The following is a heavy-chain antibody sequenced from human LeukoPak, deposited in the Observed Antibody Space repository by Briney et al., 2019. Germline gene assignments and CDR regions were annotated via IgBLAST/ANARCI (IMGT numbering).Heavy chain of an antibody. CDR3: ARAKIIHSITHMDV. J-gene: IGHJ6*02. D-gene: IGHD2/OR15-2a*01. CDR1: GFTFGTYG. V-gene: IGHV3-30*03. Sequence: GGSLRLSCVASGFTFGTYGMHWVRQAPGKGLEWVAVMSHDGGIEKYADSVKGRFTISRDNSKKTLYLQMNSLRSDDAAVYYCARAKIIHSITHMDVWGQGTTVTVSS. CDR2: MSHDGGIE.